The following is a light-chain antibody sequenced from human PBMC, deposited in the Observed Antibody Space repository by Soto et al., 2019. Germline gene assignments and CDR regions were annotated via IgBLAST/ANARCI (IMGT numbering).Light chain of an antibody. CDR2: YDD. Sequence: QSVLTQPPSVSEAPRQRVTISCSGSSSNIGDNAVSWYQQLPGKAPKLLIYYDDLLPSGVSDRFSGSKSGTSASLAISGLQSEDEADYYCEAWDDSLDGPVFGGGTKVTVL. CDR3: EAWDDSLDGPV. CDR1: SSNIGDNA. J-gene: IGLJ2*01. V-gene: IGLV1-36*01.